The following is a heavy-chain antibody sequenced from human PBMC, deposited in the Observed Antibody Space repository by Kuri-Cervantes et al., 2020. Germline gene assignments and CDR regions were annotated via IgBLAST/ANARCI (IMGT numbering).Heavy chain of an antibody. CDR1: GFTFSDYY. J-gene: IGHJ4*02. CDR2: ISSSGSTI. D-gene: IGHD4-23*01. CDR3: ARGTGGNSRRTFSFDY. Sequence: GESLKISCAASGFTFSDYYMSWIRQAPGKGLEWVSYISSSGSTIYYADSVKGRFTISRDNAKNSLYLQMNSLRAEDTAVYYCARGTGGNSRRTFSFDYGGQGTLVTVSS. V-gene: IGHV3-11*01.